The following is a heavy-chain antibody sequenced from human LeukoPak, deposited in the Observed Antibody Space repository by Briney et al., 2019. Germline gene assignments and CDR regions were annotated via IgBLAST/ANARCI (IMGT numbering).Heavy chain of an antibody. CDR1: GFHFTIYW. CDR3: ARRYSSSWYDAFDI. D-gene: IGHD6-13*01. V-gene: IGHV5-51*01. CDR2: LYPGDSDT. J-gene: IGHJ3*02. Sequence: GEALQISCKGSGFHFTIYWLGWARPRTGKGLDWIGNLYPGDSDTRYSPSVQGQVTISADKSISTAYLQWSSLKASDTAMYYCARRYSSSWYDAFDIWGQGTMVTVSS.